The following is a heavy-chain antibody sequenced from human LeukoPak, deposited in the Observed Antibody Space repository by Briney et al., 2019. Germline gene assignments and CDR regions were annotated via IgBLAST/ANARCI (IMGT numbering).Heavy chain of an antibody. D-gene: IGHD6-19*01. CDR1: GGSISSYY. CDR2: VYYSGST. V-gene: IGHV4-59*01. Sequence: SETLSLTCTVSGGSISSYYWSWIRQPPGKGLEWIGYVYYSGSTNYNPSLKSRVTISIDTSKNQFSPKLNSVTAADTAVYYCARRDGSGWFYFDYWGQGTLVTVSS. CDR3: ARRDGSGWFYFDY. J-gene: IGHJ4*02.